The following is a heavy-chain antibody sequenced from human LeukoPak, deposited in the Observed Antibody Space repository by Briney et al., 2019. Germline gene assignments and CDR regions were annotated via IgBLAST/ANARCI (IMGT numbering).Heavy chain of an antibody. D-gene: IGHD2/OR15-2a*01. V-gene: IGHV3-74*01. CDR3: ARDSQYGRFDP. CDR2: IKSDGSSA. CDR1: GFTFSSYW. J-gene: IGHJ5*02. Sequence: TGGSLRLSCAASGFTFSSYWMHWVRQAPGKGLVWVSCIKSDGSSAIYADSVKGRFTISRDNAKNTLYLQMNSLRAEDTAVYYCARDSQYGRFDPWGQGTLVTVSS.